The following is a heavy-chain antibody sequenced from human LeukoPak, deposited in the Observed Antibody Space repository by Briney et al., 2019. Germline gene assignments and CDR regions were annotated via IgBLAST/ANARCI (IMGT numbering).Heavy chain of an antibody. J-gene: IGHJ6*03. Sequence: PGGSLRLSCAMSGFPFSDSYLTWLRQVPGKGLQWMSFISDLSGTNHYADSVKGRFTVSTDNTKSSLYLQMDSLRVDDTAVYYCARVVWGNDPHYMDVWGKGIMVTVS. CDR2: ISDLSGTN. CDR3: ARVVWGNDPHYMDV. CDR1: GFPFSDSY. D-gene: IGHD2-15*01. V-gene: IGHV3-11*04.